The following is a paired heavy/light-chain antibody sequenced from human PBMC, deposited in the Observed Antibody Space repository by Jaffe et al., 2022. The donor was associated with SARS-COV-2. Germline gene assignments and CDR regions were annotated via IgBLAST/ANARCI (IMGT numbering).Light chain of an antibody. CDR2: STN. J-gene: IGLJ3*02. V-gene: IGLV8-61*01. CDR1: SGSVSTYF. Sequence: QTVVTQEPSFSVSPGGTVTLTCGLSSGSVSTYFPSWYQQPPGQAPRTLIYSTNTRSSGVPDRFSGSILGNKAALTITGAQADDESNYYCMLYMGSGIWVFGGGTKLTVL. CDR3: MLYMGSGIWV.
Heavy chain of an antibody. CDR1: GFTFGDYA. CDR2: ISWSSGTI. J-gene: IGHJ4*02. Sequence: EVHLVESGGGLVQPGRSLRLSCAASGFTFGDYAMHWVRQPPGKGLEWVSGISWSSGTIAYAESVKGRFTISRDNAKSSLYMQMNSLRPEDTAFYYCAKASRWELPYPIDHWGQGTLVTVSS. CDR3: AKASRWELPYPIDH. V-gene: IGHV3-9*01. D-gene: IGHD1-26*01.